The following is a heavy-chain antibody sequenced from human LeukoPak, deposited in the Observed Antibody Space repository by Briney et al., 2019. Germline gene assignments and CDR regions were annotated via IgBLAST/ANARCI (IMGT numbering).Heavy chain of an antibody. Sequence: PGGSLRLSCAASGFTFSSCAMSWVRQTPGKGLEWVANIKQDGSEKYYVDSVKGRFTISRDNAKNSLYLQMNSLRAEDTAVYYCARSYTYYDFWSGYYPLWFDPWGQGTLVTVSS. D-gene: IGHD3-3*01. J-gene: IGHJ5*02. CDR2: IKQDGSEK. V-gene: IGHV3-7*03. CDR1: GFTFSSCA. CDR3: ARSYTYYDFWSGYYPLWFDP.